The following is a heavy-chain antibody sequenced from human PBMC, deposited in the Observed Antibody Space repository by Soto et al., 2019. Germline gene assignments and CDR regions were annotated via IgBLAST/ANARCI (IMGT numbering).Heavy chain of an antibody. CDR2: IYYSGST. J-gene: IGHJ4*02. D-gene: IGHD3-22*01. CDR1: GGSISSYY. Sequence: SSETLSLTCTVSGGSISSYYWSWIRQPPGKGLEWIGYIYYSGSTNYNPSLKSRVTISVDTSENQFSLKLSSVTAADTAVYYCARTMYYYDSSGYYGYYFDYWGQGTLVTVSS. CDR3: ARTMYYYDSSGYYGYYFDY. V-gene: IGHV4-59*01.